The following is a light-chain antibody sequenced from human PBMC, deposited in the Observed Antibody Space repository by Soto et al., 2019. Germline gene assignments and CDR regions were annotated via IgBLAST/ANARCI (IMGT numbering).Light chain of an antibody. CDR3: QQSYSTPRT. CDR1: QSISSN. Sequence: DIQMTQSPSSLSASVGERATISCRASQSISSNLTWYQQKPGKAPRLLIYAASSLQTGVPSRFSGSGSGTDFTLTISSLQPEDFATYYCQQSYSTPRTFGQGTKVEIK. J-gene: IGKJ1*01. V-gene: IGKV1-39*01. CDR2: AAS.